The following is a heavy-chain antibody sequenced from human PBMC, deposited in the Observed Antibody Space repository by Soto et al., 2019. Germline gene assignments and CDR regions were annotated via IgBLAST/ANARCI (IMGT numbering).Heavy chain of an antibody. CDR3: AXXRGYGDSWYFDL. V-gene: IGHV4-30-4*08. D-gene: IGHD4-17*01. J-gene: IGHJ2*01. Sequence: QVQLQESGPALVKPSQTLSLTCTVSGGSISIXDYXWSXXRQHPGEGLEWIGYINYGGNTYYNPSLKSXXTXXXXXXXXXXXXXXXXXXXXXXXXXXXAXXRGYGDSWYFDLWGRGTLVTVSS. CDR1: GGSISIXDYX. CDR2: INYGGNT.